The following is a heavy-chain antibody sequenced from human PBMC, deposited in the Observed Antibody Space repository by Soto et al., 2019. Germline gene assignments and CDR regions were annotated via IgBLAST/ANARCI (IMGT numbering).Heavy chain of an antibody. Sequence: PSETLSLTCTVSGGSISSYYWSWIRQPPGKGLEWIGYIYYSGSTNYNPSLKSRVTISVDTSKNQFSLKLSSVTAADTAVYYCARDSGYPYNWFDPWGQGTLVTVSS. CDR1: GGSISSYY. J-gene: IGHJ5*02. D-gene: IGHD3-22*01. V-gene: IGHV4-59*01. CDR3: ARDSGYPYNWFDP. CDR2: IYYSGST.